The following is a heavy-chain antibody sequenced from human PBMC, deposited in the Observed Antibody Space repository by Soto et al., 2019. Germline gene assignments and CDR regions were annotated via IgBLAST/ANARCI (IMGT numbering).Heavy chain of an antibody. CDR3: ARGIEEYQLLSRWFDP. Sequence: SETLSLTCAVYGGFFIGYYWTWIRQPPGTGLEWIGEINHSGSTNYNPSLKSRVTISVDTSKNQFSPKLTSVTAADTAVYYCARGIEEYQLLSRWFDPWGQGTLVTVSS. CDR2: INHSGST. V-gene: IGHV4-34*01. D-gene: IGHD2-2*01. J-gene: IGHJ5*02. CDR1: GGFFIGYY.